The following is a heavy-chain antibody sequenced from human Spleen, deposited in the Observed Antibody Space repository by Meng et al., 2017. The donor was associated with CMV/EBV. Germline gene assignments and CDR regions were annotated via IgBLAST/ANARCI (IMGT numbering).Heavy chain of an antibody. CDR2: ISYDGSNK. J-gene: IGHJ4*02. CDR1: GFTFSRSG. D-gene: IGHD1-26*01. V-gene: IGHV3-30*19. Sequence: CAASGFTFSRSGMHWVRQAPGKGLEWVAVISYDGSNKYYADSVKGRFTISRDNSKNTLFLQMNSLRAEDTAVYYCARVVGATTYFDYWGQGTLVTVSS. CDR3: ARVVGATTYFDY.